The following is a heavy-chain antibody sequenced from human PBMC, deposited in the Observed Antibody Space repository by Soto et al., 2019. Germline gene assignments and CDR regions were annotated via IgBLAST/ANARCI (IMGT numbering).Heavy chain of an antibody. J-gene: IGHJ4*02. CDR2: ISNSFSDGNT. CDR3: AKVFSPELGNYFDH. D-gene: IGHD1-7*01. V-gene: IGHV3-23*01. Sequence: GGSLRLSCAASGFTFSTYAMNWVRQAPGKGLEWVSAISNSFSDGNTHYADSVKGRFTISRDNDKNTVFLEMNSLRAEDTAVYYCAKVFSPELGNYFDHWGQGTLVTV. CDR1: GFTFSTYA.